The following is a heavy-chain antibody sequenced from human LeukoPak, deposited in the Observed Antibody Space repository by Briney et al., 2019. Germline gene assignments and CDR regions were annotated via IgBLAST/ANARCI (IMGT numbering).Heavy chain of an antibody. J-gene: IGHJ5*02. V-gene: IGHV4-39*01. CDR2: IYYSGST. CDR1: GGSISSSSYY. CDR3: ARLSGVDP. Sequence: PSETLSLTCTVSGGSISSSSYYWGWIRQPPGKGLEWIGSIYYSGSTYYNPSLKSRVTISVDTSKNQFSLKLSSVTAADTAVYYCARLSGVDPWGPGTLVAVSS.